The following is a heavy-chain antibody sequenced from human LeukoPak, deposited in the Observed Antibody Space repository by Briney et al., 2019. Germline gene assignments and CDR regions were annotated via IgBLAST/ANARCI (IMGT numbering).Heavy chain of an antibody. CDR1: GFTFSNYA. Sequence: GGSLRLSCAASGFTFSNYAMSWVRQAPGKGLEWVPAIRGTADNAYYADSVKGRFTISRDNSKSTLYLQMNSPRAEDTAVYYCAKRGYCSGGACYSGAAPHFDYWGQGTLVTVSS. CDR3: AKRGYCSGGACYSGAAPHFDY. D-gene: IGHD2-15*01. CDR2: IRGTADNA. J-gene: IGHJ4*02. V-gene: IGHV3-23*01.